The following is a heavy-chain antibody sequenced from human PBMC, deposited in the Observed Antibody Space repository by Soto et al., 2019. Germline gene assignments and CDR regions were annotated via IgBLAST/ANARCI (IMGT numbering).Heavy chain of an antibody. Sequence: GGSLILSCAASGFTFSSYAMSWVRQAPGKGLEWVSAISGSGGSTYYADSVKGRFTISRDNSKNTLYLQMNSLRAEDTAVYYCAKGEYSYGEFDYWGQGTLVTVS. CDR2: ISGSGGST. J-gene: IGHJ4*02. V-gene: IGHV3-23*01. D-gene: IGHD5-18*01. CDR3: AKGEYSYGEFDY. CDR1: GFTFSSYA.